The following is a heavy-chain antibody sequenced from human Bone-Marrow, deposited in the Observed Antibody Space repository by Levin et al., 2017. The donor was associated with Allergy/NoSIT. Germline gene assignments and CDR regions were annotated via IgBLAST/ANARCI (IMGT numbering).Heavy chain of an antibody. CDR2: TSYDGSNG. J-gene: IGHJ4*02. Sequence: GGSLRLSCAASGFTFSDYGMHWVRQAPGKGLEWVALTSYDGSNGYYADSVKGRFTISRDSSKNTLHLQMNSLRDEDTAVYYCAKDRLPYCSSSSCYAYFDYWGQGTLVTVSS. CDR3: AKDRLPYCSSSSCYAYFDY. D-gene: IGHD2-2*01. V-gene: IGHV3-30*18. CDR1: GFTFSDYG.